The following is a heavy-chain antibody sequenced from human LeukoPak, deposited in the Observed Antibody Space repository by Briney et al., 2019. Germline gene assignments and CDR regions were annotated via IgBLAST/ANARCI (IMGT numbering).Heavy chain of an antibody. CDR2: IIYSGGT. D-gene: IGHD3-16*01. CDR1: GGSISSYY. V-gene: IGHV4-59*08. CDR3: ARQPGGGMANALDY. Sequence: SETLSLTCTVSGGSISSYYWSWIRQPPGKGLEWIGYIIYSGGTNYNPSLKSRVTISVDTSKNQFSLKLSSVTAADTAVYFCARQPGGGMANALDYWGQGTLVTVSS. J-gene: IGHJ4*02.